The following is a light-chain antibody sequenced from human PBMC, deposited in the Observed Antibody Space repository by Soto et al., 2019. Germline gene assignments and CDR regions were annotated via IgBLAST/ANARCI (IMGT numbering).Light chain of an antibody. CDR1: QSISSE. CDR3: QQGHNWPLT. CDR2: GAS. V-gene: IGKV3-15*01. Sequence: EIVMTQSPATLSVSPGESATLSCRASQSISSELAWYQQKPGQPPRLLIYGASTSATGVPARFTGSGSGSDFNLASSGLQSEDFAVYYCQQGHNWPLTFGQGTRLEI. J-gene: IGKJ2*01.